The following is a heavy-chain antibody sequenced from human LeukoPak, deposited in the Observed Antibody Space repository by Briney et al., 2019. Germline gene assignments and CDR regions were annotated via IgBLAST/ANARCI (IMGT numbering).Heavy chain of an antibody. CDR2: ISSSGSSI. V-gene: IGHV3-48*03. D-gene: IGHD3-9*01. CDR3: ARIMTGYLASSDY. CDR1: GFTFSSYE. J-gene: IGHJ4*02. Sequence: GGSPRLSCAASGFTFSSYEMNWVRQAPGKGLEWLSYISSSGSSIYYADSVKGRFTISRDNAKKSVYLQMHSLRAEDTATYYCARIMTGYLASSDYWGQGTLVTVSS.